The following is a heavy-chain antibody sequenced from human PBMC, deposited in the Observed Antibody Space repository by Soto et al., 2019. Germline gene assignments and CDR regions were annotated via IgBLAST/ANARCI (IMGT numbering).Heavy chain of an antibody. Sequence: EVQLLESGGGLVQPGGSLRLSCAASGFTFSSYAMNWVRQAPGKGLEWVSVISGSGGSTYYADSVKGRFTISRDNSKNTLYLQMNSLRAEDTAVYYWAEKGSGSYFIGWGQGTLVTVSS. CDR2: ISGSGGST. CDR1: GFTFSSYA. J-gene: IGHJ4*02. D-gene: IGHD1-26*01. V-gene: IGHV3-23*01. CDR3: AEKGSGSYFIG.